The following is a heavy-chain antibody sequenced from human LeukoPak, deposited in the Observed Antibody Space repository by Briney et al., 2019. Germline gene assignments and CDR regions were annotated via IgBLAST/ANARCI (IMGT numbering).Heavy chain of an antibody. V-gene: IGHV4-59*12. CDR3: ARDPTGPYSGYDFSDAFDI. CDR2: IYYSGST. J-gene: IGHJ3*02. CDR1: GGSISSYY. D-gene: IGHD5-12*01. Sequence: SETLSLTCTVSGGSISSYYWSWIRQPPGKGLEWIGYIYYSGSTNYNPSLKSRVTISVDTSKNQFSLKLSSVTAADTAVYYCARDPTGPYSGYDFSDAFDIWAKGQWSPSLQ.